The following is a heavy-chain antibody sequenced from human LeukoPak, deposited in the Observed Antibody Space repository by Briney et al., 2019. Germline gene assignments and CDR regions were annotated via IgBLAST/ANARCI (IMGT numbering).Heavy chain of an antibody. D-gene: IGHD2/OR15-2a*01. CDR3: ARQKNSREIDY. CDR1: GGSISSSSYY. J-gene: IGHJ4*02. V-gene: IGHV4-39*01. Sequence: PSETLSLTCTVSGGSISSSSYYWGWIRQPPGKGLEWIGSIYYSGSTYYNPSLKSRVTISVDTSKNQFSLKLSSVTAADTAVYYCARQKNSREIDYWGQGTLVTVSS. CDR2: IYYSGST.